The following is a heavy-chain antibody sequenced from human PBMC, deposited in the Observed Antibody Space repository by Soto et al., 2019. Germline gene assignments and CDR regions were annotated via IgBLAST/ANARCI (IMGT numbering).Heavy chain of an antibody. CDR3: ASSTPRXXXAGFVY. CDR1: GGSISSFY. V-gene: IGHV4-59*01. D-gene: IGHD6-13*01. Sequence: SETLSLTCTVSGGSISSFYWSWIRQPPGKGLEWIGYIYNSGSTNYNPSLKSRVTISVDTSKNQFSLKLSSVTAADTAVYYCASSTPRXXXAGFVYWGQGTLVTVSS. CDR2: IYNSGST. J-gene: IGHJ4*02.